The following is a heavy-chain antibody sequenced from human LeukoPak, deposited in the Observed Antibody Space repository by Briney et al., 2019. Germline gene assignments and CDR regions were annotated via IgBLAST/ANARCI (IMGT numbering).Heavy chain of an antibody. J-gene: IGHJ4*02. D-gene: IGHD3-22*01. CDR1: GFTFSSYG. CDR2: IRYDGSNK. Sequence: GGSLRLSCAASGFTFSSYGMHWVRQAPGKGLEGVAFIRYDGSNKYYADSVKGRFTISRDNSKNTLYLQMNSLRAEDTAVYYCAKDLSIRLYYYDSSGYFDYWGQGTLVTVSS. CDR3: AKDLSIRLYYYDSSGYFDY. V-gene: IGHV3-30*02.